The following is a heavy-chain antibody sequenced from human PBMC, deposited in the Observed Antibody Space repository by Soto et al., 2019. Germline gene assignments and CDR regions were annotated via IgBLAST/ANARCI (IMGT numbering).Heavy chain of an antibody. Sequence: SGPTLVNPTQTLTLTCTFSGFSLSTSGVGVGWIRQPPGKALEWLALIYWDDDKRYSPSLKSRLTITKDTSKNQVVLTMTNMDPVNTATYYFAHGPYGSGYFDDWGQGTLVTVSS. J-gene: IGHJ4*02. D-gene: IGHD3-10*01. CDR1: GFSLSTSGVG. CDR3: AHGPYGSGYFDD. V-gene: IGHV2-5*02. CDR2: IYWDDDK.